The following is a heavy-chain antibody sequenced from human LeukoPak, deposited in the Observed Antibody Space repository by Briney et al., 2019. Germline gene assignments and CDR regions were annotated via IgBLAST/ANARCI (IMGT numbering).Heavy chain of an antibody. CDR3: ARDRAGGAAAGTRFDP. D-gene: IGHD6-13*01. Sequence: ASVKVSCKASGYTFTSYGISWVRQAPGQGLEWMGWISAYNGNTNYAQKLQGRVTMTTDTSTSTAYMELRSLRSDDTAVYYCARDRAGGAAAGTRFDPWGQGTLVTVSS. V-gene: IGHV1-18*01. CDR1: GYTFTSYG. J-gene: IGHJ5*02. CDR2: ISAYNGNT.